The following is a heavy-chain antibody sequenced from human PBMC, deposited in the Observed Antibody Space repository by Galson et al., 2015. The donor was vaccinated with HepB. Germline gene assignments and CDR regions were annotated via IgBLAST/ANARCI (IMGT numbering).Heavy chain of an antibody. Sequence: LRLSCAASGFTFSSYAMHWVRQAPGKGLEWVAVISYDGSNKYYADSVKGRFTISRDNSKNTLYLQMNSLRAEDTAVYYCARDKIRVSSGNIDYWGQGTLVTVSP. CDR3: ARDKIRVSSGNIDY. CDR1: GFTFSSYA. V-gene: IGHV3-30-3*01. J-gene: IGHJ4*02. D-gene: IGHD6-19*01. CDR2: ISYDGSNK.